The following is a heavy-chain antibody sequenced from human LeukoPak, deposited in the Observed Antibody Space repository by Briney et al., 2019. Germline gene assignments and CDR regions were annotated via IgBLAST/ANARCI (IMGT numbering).Heavy chain of an antibody. D-gene: IGHD5-12*01. J-gene: IGHJ4*02. CDR2: TRDKAHSYTT. Sequence: GSLRLSCTAPGFTFSDYYMDWVRQAPGKGLEWVGRTRDKAHSYTTEYAASVKGRSTISRDDSKNSLYLQMNSLKTEDTAVYYCARGLNGNDFGDIHWGQGTLVTVSS. V-gene: IGHV3-72*01. CDR3: ARGLNGNDFGDIH. CDR1: GFTFSDYY.